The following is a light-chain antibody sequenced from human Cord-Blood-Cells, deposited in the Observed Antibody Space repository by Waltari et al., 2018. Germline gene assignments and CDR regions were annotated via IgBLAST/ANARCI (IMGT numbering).Light chain of an antibody. V-gene: IGKV1-9*01. Sequence: DIQLTQSPSFMSASVGDRVTITCRASQGFSSYLAWYQQKPGKAPKLLIYAASTLQSGVPSRVGGCGCGTECTLTISGLWPEDFATYNCQQLNSYPYPVGQVTKLGIK. CDR1: QGFSSY. CDR3: QQLNSYPYP. CDR2: AAS. J-gene: IGKJ2*01.